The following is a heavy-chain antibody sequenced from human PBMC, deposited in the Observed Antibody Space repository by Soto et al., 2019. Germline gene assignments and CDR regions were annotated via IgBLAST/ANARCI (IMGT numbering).Heavy chain of an antibody. J-gene: IGHJ3*02. CDR2: ISPYNGKT. CDR1: GYKFTSYG. V-gene: IGHV1-18*01. Sequence: QAQLVQSGPDVQKPGASVSISCKASGYKFTSYGFIWVRQAPGHGLEWVGWISPYNGKTEYAQNFRGRVTLTTDTSTSTAYMDLSSLRSDDTAVYYCAKDRYSGNGCDALEIWGQGTTVIVSS. CDR3: AKDRYSGNGCDALEI. D-gene: IGHD5-12*01.